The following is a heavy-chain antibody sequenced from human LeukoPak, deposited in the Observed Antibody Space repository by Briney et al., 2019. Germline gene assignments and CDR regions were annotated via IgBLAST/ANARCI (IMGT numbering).Heavy chain of an antibody. Sequence: SETLSLTCTVSGGSISSYFWIWIRQPPGRGLEWIGYIYYSGNTNSNPSLKSRVTISVDTSKNQFSLRLSSVTAADTAVYYCARNPNRGGYYSYYFYYMDVWGKGTTVAVSS. CDR2: IYYSGNT. CDR1: GGSISSYF. J-gene: IGHJ6*03. V-gene: IGHV4-59*01. CDR3: ARNPNRGGYYSYYFYYMDV. D-gene: IGHD3-3*01.